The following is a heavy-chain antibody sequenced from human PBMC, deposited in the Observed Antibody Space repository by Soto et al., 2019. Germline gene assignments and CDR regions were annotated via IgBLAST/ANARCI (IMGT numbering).Heavy chain of an antibody. CDR1: GFTFSSYA. CDR3: AKDQGNAVAARSPVDY. Sequence: GGSLRLSCAASGFTFSSYAMSWVRQAPGKGLEWVSAISGSGGSTYYADSVKGRFTISRDNSKNTLYLQMNSLRAEDTAVYYCAKDQGNAVAARSPVDYRGQGTLVTVSS. CDR2: ISGSGGST. V-gene: IGHV3-23*01. D-gene: IGHD6-19*01. J-gene: IGHJ4*02.